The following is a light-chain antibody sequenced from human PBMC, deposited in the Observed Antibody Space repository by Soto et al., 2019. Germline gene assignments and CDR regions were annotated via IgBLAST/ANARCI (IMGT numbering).Light chain of an antibody. J-gene: IGKJ4*01. CDR3: QQYNNWPRALT. V-gene: IGKV3-15*01. CDR2: GAS. Sequence: EIVMTQSPATLSVSPGERATLSCRASQSVSSNLAWYQQKPGQAPRLLIYGASTRATGIPARFSGSGSGTEFTLTISSLQSEDFAVYYCQQYNNWPRALTFGGVTKVEIK. CDR1: QSVSSN.